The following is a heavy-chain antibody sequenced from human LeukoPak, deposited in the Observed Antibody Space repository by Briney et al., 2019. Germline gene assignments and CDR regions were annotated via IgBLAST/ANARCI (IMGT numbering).Heavy chain of an antibody. Sequence: SETLSLTCAVYGGPFSGYYWSWIRQPPGKGLEWIGEINHSGSTNYNPSLKSRVTISVDTSKNQFSLKLSSVTAADTAVYYCARAGIAAAGPPFFDYWGQGTLVTVSS. CDR2: INHSGST. J-gene: IGHJ4*02. V-gene: IGHV4-34*01. CDR1: GGPFSGYY. CDR3: ARAGIAAAGPPFFDY. D-gene: IGHD6-13*01.